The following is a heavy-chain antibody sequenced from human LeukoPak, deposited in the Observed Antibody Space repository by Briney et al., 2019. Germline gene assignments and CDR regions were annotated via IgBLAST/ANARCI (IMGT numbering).Heavy chain of an antibody. CDR3: ARGRSVVITTSWYFDL. Sequence: SETLSLTCAVYGGSFSGYYWSWIRQHPGKGLEWIGYIYYSGSTYYNPSLKSRVTISVDTSKNQFSLKLSSVTAADTAVYYCARGRSVVITTSWYFDLWGRGTLVTVSS. D-gene: IGHD3-22*01. CDR1: GGSFSGYY. CDR2: IYYSGST. V-gene: IGHV4-31*11. J-gene: IGHJ2*01.